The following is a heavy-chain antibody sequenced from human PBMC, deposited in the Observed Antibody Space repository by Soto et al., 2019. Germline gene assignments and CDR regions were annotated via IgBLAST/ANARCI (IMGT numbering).Heavy chain of an antibody. CDR2: ISAHTGNT. D-gene: IGHD5-18*01. Sequence: QVQLVQSGAEVRKPGASVRVSCKASGYTFSTYGITWVRQAPGQGLEWMGWISAHTGNTHFAQSLQGRVTMNTDTATSTAYMELRSLTSDDTAVYYCARLPLIQLWRYGMDVWGQGTTVTVSS. V-gene: IGHV1-18*01. CDR1: GYTFSTYG. CDR3: ARLPLIQLWRYGMDV. J-gene: IGHJ6*02.